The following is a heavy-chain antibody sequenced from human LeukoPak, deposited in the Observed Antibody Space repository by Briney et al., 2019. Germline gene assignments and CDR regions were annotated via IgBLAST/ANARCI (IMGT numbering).Heavy chain of an antibody. Sequence: LAGGSLRLSCAASGFTFSTYWMSWVRQAPGKGLEWVANINQDGIEKYYVDSAKGRFTISRDNAKNSLYLQMDSLRAEDTALYYCAPGKLRSTFGGRGTLVTVSS. J-gene: IGHJ4*02. V-gene: IGHV3-7*01. CDR3: APGKLRSTF. CDR1: GFTFSTYW. CDR2: INQDGIEK. D-gene: IGHD3-3*01.